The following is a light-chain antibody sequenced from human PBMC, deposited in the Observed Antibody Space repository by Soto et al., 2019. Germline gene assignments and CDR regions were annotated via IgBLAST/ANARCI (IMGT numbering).Light chain of an antibody. CDR1: SSDVGGYNY. CDR3: SSYTSTSTLNYV. J-gene: IGLJ1*01. CDR2: EVS. Sequence: QSVLTQPASVSGSPGQSITISRTGTSSDVGGYNYVSWYQQHPGKAPRVMIYEVSNRPAGVSYRFSGSKSGNTASLTISGLQAEDEADYYCSSYTSTSTLNYVFGTGTKVTVL. V-gene: IGLV2-14*01.